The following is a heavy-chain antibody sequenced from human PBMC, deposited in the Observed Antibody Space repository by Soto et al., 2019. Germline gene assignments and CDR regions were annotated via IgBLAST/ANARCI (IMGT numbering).Heavy chain of an antibody. Sequence: QLVQAGAEGKKPGASMKGSCQASGNTFTDYALHWVRPAPGPGLEWVGWINVGNGNTGYSRKFQGRVTNGRDMSATTAYIEVTSLTSEDTAIYYCAREGAHYAPFDLWGQGTLVTVSS. CDR2: INVGNGNT. CDR3: AREGAHYAPFDL. V-gene: IGHV1-3*01. CDR1: GNTFTDYA. J-gene: IGHJ4*02. D-gene: IGHD3-16*01.